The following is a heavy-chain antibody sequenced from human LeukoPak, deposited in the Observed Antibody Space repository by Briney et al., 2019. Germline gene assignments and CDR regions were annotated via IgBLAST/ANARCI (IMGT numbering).Heavy chain of an antibody. CDR3: ATNPWVLRFLEWLS. J-gene: IGHJ5*02. V-gene: IGHV1-8*01. CDR1: GYTFASYD. CDR2: MNPNSGNT. D-gene: IGHD3-3*01. Sequence: ASVKVSCKASGYTFASYDINWVRQATGQGLEWMGWMNPNSGNTGYAQKFQGRVTMTEDTSTDTAYVELSSLRSEDTAVYYCATNPWVLRFLEWLSWGQGTLVTVSS.